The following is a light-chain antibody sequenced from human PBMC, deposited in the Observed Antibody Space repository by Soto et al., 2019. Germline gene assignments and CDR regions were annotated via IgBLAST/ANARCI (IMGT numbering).Light chain of an antibody. V-gene: IGKV3-11*01. CDR1: QSVSSY. Sequence: EIVLTQSPATLSLSPGERATLSCRASQSVSSYLAWHQQKPGQAPRLLIYDASNRATGIPARFSGSGSGTDFTLTISSLEPEDFAVYYCQQRSSWPITFGQGKRLEIK. CDR3: QQRSSWPIT. CDR2: DAS. J-gene: IGKJ5*01.